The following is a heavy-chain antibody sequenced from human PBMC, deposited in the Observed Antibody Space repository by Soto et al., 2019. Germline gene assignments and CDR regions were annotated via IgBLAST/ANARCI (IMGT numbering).Heavy chain of an antibody. CDR2: ISYDGSNK. D-gene: IGHD3-10*01. J-gene: IGHJ2*01. CDR3: AKYGPYSDL. V-gene: IGHV3-30*18. Sequence: QVQLVESGGGVVQPGRSLRLSCAASGFTFSSYGMHWVRQAPGKGLEWVAVISYDGSNKYYADSVKGRFTISRDNSKNTLYLQMNSLRAEDTAVYYCAKYGPYSDLWGRGTLVTVSS. CDR1: GFTFSSYG.